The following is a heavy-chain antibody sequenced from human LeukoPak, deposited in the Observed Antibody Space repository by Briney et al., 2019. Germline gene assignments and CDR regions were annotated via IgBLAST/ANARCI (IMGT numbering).Heavy chain of an antibody. CDR3: ARRLSGYGDLKAFDI. CDR2: INLSGSA. V-gene: IGHV4-34*01. Sequence: SETLSLTCAVYGGSFSVYYWNWIRQPPGKGLEWIGEINLSGSANYNPSLKSRVTISVDTSKNQFCLKLRSVTAADTAVYYCARRLSGYGDLKAFDIWGQGTVVTVSS. D-gene: IGHD5-12*01. CDR1: GGSFSVYY. J-gene: IGHJ3*02.